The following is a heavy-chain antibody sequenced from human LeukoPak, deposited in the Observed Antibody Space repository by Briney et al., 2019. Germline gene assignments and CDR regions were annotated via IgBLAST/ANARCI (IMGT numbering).Heavy chain of an antibody. D-gene: IGHD3-10*01. CDR3: VYYYGSGSRGYSDY. Sequence: GGSLRLSCAASGFTFSSYSMAWVRQAPGKGLEWVLGISGSGSTTYYADSVKGRFTISRDNSKNTLYLQMNSPRAEDTAVYYRVYYYGSGSRGYSDYWGQGTLVTVSS. CDR1: GFTFSSYS. CDR2: ISGSGSTT. J-gene: IGHJ4*02. V-gene: IGHV3-23*01.